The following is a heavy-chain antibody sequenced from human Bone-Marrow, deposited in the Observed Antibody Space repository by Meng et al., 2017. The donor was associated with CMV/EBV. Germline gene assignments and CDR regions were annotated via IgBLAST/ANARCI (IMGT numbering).Heavy chain of an antibody. J-gene: IGHJ4*02. D-gene: IGHD3-3*01. CDR3: ATPVRTFGSGYEYYFDY. CDR1: GFTFNDYY. V-gene: IGHV3-11*06. CDR2: ISSSSSYI. Sequence: GGSLRLSCAASGFTFNDYYMSWIRQAPGKGLEWVSSISSSSSYIYYADSVKGRFTISRDNAKNSLYLQMNSLGAEDTAVYYCATPVRTFGSGYEYYFDYWGQGTLVTVSS.